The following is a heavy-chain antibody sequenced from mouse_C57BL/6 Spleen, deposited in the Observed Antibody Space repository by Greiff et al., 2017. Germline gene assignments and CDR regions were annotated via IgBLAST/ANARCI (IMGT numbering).Heavy chain of an antibody. CDR2: IDPEDGET. Sequence: EVTLVESGAELVKPGASVKLSCTASGFNIKDYYMHWVKQRTEQGLEWIGRIDPEDGETKYAPKFQGKATITADTSSTTAYLQLSSLTSEDTAVYYWAKEGTTVRPGYWGQGTTLTVSS. D-gene: IGHD1-1*01. CDR3: AKEGTTVRPGY. CDR1: GFNIKDYY. V-gene: IGHV14-2*01. J-gene: IGHJ2*01.